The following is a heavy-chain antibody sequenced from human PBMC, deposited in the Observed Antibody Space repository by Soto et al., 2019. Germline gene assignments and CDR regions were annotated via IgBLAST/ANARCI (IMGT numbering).Heavy chain of an antibody. D-gene: IGHD1-7*01. CDR2: IYYSGST. CDR1: GGSISSSSYY. CDR3: ARLGPFAGTIYYFDY. J-gene: IGHJ4*02. V-gene: IGHV4-39*01. Sequence: LSLTCSVSGGSISSSSYYCGWIRQRPWKGLEWIGSIYYSGSTYYNPSLKSRVTISVDTSKNQFSPKLSSVTAADTAVYYCARLGPFAGTIYYFDYWGQGTLVTVSS.